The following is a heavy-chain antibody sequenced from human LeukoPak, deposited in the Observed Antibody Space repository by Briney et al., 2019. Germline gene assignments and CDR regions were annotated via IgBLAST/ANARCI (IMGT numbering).Heavy chain of an antibody. CDR3: ARPMVRAPDAFDI. CDR2: ISSSSSYI. D-gene: IGHD3-10*01. J-gene: IGHJ3*02. CDR1: GFTFSSYS. V-gene: IGHV3-21*01. Sequence: RAGGPLRLSCAASGFTFSSYSMNWVRQAPGKGLEWVSSISSSSSYIYYADSVKGRFTISRDNAKNSVYLQMNSLRAEDTAVYYCARPMVRAPDAFDIWGQGTMVTVSS.